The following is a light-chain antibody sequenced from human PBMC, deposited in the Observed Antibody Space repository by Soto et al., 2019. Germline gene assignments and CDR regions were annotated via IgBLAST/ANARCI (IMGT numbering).Light chain of an antibody. J-gene: IGKJ2*01. CDR2: AAS. CDR3: QQADTLPYT. Sequence: DIQMTQSPPSVSSSVGDTVTITCRASQDIRTWLAWYQQTPGKPPKLLIYAASSLKSGVPSRFSGSGSGTLFTLIITHLQPEDFATYFCQQADTLPYTFGGGTILEI. CDR1: QDIRTW. V-gene: IGKV1-12*01.